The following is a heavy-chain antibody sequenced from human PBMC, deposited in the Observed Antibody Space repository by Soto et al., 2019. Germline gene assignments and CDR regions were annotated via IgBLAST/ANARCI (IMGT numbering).Heavy chain of an antibody. CDR1: GGTFSSYT. D-gene: IGHD4-17*01. CDR2: IIPILGIA. V-gene: IGHV1-69*02. Sequence: ASVKVSCKASGGTFSSYTISWVRQAPGQGLEWMGRIIPILGIANYAQKFQGRVTITADKSTSTAYMELSSLRSEDTAVYYCARFSADYGDYYFDYWGQGTLVTVSS. J-gene: IGHJ4*02. CDR3: ARFSADYGDYYFDY.